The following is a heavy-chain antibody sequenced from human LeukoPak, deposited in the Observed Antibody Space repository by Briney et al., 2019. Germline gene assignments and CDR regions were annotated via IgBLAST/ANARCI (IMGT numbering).Heavy chain of an antibody. D-gene: IGHD3-16*02. V-gene: IGHV3-23*01. J-gene: IGHJ4*02. Sequence: GSLRLSCAASGFTFRNYAMSWVRQAPGKGLEWVSGISVSGDNTKYADSVKGRFTISRDNSKNTLFLQMNSLRAEDTAVYYCVYYAYVWGSYPGDSWGRGTLVTVSS. CDR1: GFTFRNYA. CDR3: VYYAYVWGSYPGDS. CDR2: ISVSGDNT.